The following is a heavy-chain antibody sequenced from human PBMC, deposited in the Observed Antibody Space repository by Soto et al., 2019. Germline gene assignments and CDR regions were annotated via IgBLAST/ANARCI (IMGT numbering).Heavy chain of an antibody. D-gene: IGHD3-16*02. Sequence: SETLSLTCTVSGGSISSYYWSWIRQPPGKGLEWIGYIYYSGSTNYNPSLKSRVTISVDTSKNQFSLKLSSVTAADTAVYYCARDLTDYIWGSYRHYNWFDPWGQGTLVTVSS. CDR2: IYYSGST. CDR3: ARDLTDYIWGSYRHYNWFDP. V-gene: IGHV4-59*01. J-gene: IGHJ5*02. CDR1: GGSISSYY.